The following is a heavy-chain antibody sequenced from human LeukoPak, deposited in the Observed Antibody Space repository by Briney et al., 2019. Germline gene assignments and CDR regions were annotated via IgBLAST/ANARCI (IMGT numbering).Heavy chain of an antibody. CDR1: GVTFSSYA. CDR2: ISGSGVIT. V-gene: IGHV3-23*01. D-gene: IGHD6-19*01. J-gene: IGHJ4*02. Sequence: GGSPRLSCAASGVTFSSYAMSWVRQAPGKVLEWVSGISGSGVITYYADSVKGRFTISRDNSKNTLYLQMNSLRAEDTALYYCAKGSSSGWSGDYFDYWGQGTLVTVSS. CDR3: AKGSSSGWSGDYFDY.